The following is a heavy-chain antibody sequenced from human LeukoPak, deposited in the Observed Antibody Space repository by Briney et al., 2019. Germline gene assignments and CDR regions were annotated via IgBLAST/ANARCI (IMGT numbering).Heavy chain of an antibody. CDR1: GGSISSSSYY. D-gene: IGHD3-10*01. V-gene: IGHV4-39*01. CDR2: IYYSGIN. CDR3: ARTYGGYYYGMDV. Sequence: SETLSLTCTASGGSISSSSYYWGWIRQPPGKGLEWISNIYYSGINYYNPSLKSRFTISVDTSKNQFSLNLSSVTAADTAVYYCARTYGGYYYGMDVWGQGTTVTVSS. J-gene: IGHJ6*02.